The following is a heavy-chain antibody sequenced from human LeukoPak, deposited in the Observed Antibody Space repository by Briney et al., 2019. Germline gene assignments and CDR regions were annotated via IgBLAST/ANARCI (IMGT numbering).Heavy chain of an antibody. D-gene: IGHD3-10*01. J-gene: IGHJ5*02. CDR1: GYTFTGYY. CDR2: IKPNSGGT. Sequence: ASVKVSCKASGYTFTGYYMHWVRQAPGQGLEWMGWIKPNSGGTRSAQKFQGRVTMTRDTSISTAYMELSSLEYDDTAVYYCATNILVRDIINWFDPWGQGTLVTVSS. V-gene: IGHV1-2*02. CDR3: ATNILVRDIINWFDP.